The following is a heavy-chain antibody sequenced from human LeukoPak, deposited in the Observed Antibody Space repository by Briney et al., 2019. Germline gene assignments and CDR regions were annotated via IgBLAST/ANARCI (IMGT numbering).Heavy chain of an antibody. D-gene: IGHD7-27*01. CDR3: ARDDDWGSRRPLDY. CDR1: GFTFSSYG. V-gene: IGHV3-33*01. J-gene: IGHJ4*02. CDR2: IWYDGSNK. Sequence: GGSLRLSCVASGFTFSSYGMHWVRQAPGKGLEWVAVIWYDGSNKYYADSVKGRFTISRDNSKNTLYLQMNSLRAEDTAVYYCARDDDWGSRRPLDYWGQGTLVTVSS.